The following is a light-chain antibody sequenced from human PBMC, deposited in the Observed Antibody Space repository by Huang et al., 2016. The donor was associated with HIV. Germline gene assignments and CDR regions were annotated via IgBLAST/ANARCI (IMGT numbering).Light chain of an antibody. CDR2: GAS. J-gene: IGKJ1*01. CDR1: QGITDD. V-gene: IGKV1-6*01. CDR3: LQDHNYPRT. Sequence: AIQMTQSPSSLSASVGDRVTITCRASQGITDDLAWYQQKAGKAPKLLICGASTLRSGVPSRCSGSGSGTDFTLTISSLQPEDYATYYCLQDHNYPRTFGQGTKVEI.